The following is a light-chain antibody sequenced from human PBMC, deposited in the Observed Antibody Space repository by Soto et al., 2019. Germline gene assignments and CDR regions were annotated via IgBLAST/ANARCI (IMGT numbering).Light chain of an antibody. V-gene: IGKV3-11*01. CDR3: QQRSSWPPIT. CDR2: DAS. CDR1: QSVFHF. Sequence: GFAELPALLSFSTGGGGPLSWRASQSVFHFLAWYQQKPGQAPRLLIYDASNRATGIPARFSGDGSGTDFTLTISSLEPEDFAVYYCQQRSSWPPITFGQGTRLEIK. J-gene: IGKJ5*01.